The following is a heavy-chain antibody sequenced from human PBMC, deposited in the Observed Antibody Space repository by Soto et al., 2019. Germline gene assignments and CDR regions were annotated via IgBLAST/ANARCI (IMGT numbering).Heavy chain of an antibody. CDR3: AKGGYNYGFLFDC. J-gene: IGHJ4*02. CDR1: GFTFSAYA. Sequence: GGSLRLSCAASGFTFSAYAMSWVRQAPGKGLEWVSTIDNSGGITYYADSVKGRFTISRDNSKNTLYLQMNSLRAEDTAVYYCAKGGYNYGFLFDCWGQGTLVTVSS. CDR2: IDNSGGIT. V-gene: IGHV3-23*05. D-gene: IGHD5-18*01.